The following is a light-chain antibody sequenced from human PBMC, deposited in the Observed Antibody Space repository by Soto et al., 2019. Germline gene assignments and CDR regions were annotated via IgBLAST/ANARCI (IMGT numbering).Light chain of an antibody. Sequence: EIVMTQSPATLSVSPGERATLSCRASQSVSSNLAWYQQKPGQAPRLLIYGASTRANGIPARFSGSGSGTEFTLTISSLQSEDFAVYYWQQYNNWPPDTFGQGTKLEIK. CDR3: QQYNNWPPDT. CDR2: GAS. CDR1: QSVSSN. J-gene: IGKJ2*01. V-gene: IGKV3-15*01.